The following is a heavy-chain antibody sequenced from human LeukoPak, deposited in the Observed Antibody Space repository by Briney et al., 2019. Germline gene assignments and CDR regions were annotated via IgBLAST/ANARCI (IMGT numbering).Heavy chain of an antibody. CDR2: IYYSGST. CDR3: ARTTTKYNTYDY. J-gene: IGHJ4*02. D-gene: IGHD4-17*01. V-gene: IGHV4-59*01. Sequence: KPSETLSLTCTVSGGSIRGSYWSWIRQPPGKGLEWIGYIYYSGSTDYNPSLKSRVTISVDTSKNQFSLKLNSMTAADTAVYYCARTTTKYNTYDYWGQGTLVTVSS. CDR1: GGSIRGSY.